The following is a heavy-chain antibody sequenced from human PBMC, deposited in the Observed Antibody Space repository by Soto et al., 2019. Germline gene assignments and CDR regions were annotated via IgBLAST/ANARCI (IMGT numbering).Heavy chain of an antibody. CDR2: IYPADSDV. CDR1: GYCFTNYW. J-gene: IGHJ3*02. V-gene: IGHV5-51*01. D-gene: IGHD3-3*01. CDR3: ARSRMPHYDVWSNYKNDGLDI. Sequence: PGASLKISCKASGYCFTNYWIGWGRQLPWQGLDWMGIIYPADSDVRYNPSFQGQVTISADKSITTSSLQWSSLKASDTAIYYCARSRMPHYDVWSNYKNDGLDIWGQGTVVTVSS.